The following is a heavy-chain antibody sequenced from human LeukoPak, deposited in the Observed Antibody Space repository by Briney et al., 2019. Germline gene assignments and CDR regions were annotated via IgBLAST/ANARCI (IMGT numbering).Heavy chain of an antibody. CDR3: AKDQDCSSTSCYNAFDV. CDR1: GFISSGYW. Sequence: PGGSLRLSCVASGFISSGYWMAWVRQAPGKGLQWVANINEDGSVKHGMDSVNGNGRFTISRDDSKNSVYLQMNSPRAEDTAVYYCAKDQDCSSTSCYNAFDVWGQGTMVTVSS. D-gene: IGHD2-2*02. J-gene: IGHJ3*01. V-gene: IGHV3-7*01. CDR2: INEDGSVK.